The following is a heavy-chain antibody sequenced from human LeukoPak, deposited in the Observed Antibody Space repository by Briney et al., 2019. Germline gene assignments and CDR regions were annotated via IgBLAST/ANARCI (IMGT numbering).Heavy chain of an antibody. CDR2: INPSGGST. CDR1: GYSFISYY. J-gene: IGHJ4*02. Sequence: ASVKVSCKASGYSFISYYIHWVRQAPGQGLEWMGIINPSGGSTNYAQTFQGRVTMTRDTSTSTVYMELSSLRSEDTAVYYCATESVRVVSGPFDYWGQGTLVTVSS. D-gene: IGHD3-22*01. CDR3: ATESVRVVSGPFDY. V-gene: IGHV1-46*01.